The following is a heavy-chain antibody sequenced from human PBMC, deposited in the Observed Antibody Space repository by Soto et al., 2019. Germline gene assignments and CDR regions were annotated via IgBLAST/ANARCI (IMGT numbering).Heavy chain of an antibody. CDR3: ARTLSGWYGY. J-gene: IGHJ4*02. V-gene: IGHV1-8*01. Sequence: QVQLVQSGAEVKKPGASVKVSCKASGYTFNTYDISWVRQATGQGLEWMGWMNPNSGNTSYAQKFQGRVTMTRDTSISTAYMELTSLRSEDTAMYYCARTLSGWYGYWGQGTLVTVSS. CDR1: GYTFNTYD. CDR2: MNPNSGNT. D-gene: IGHD6-19*01.